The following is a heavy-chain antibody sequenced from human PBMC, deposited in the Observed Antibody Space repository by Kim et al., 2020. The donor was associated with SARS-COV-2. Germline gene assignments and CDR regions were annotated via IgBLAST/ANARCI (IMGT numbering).Heavy chain of an antibody. J-gene: IGHJ4*02. Sequence: GGSLRLSCAASGFTFSNYGMHWVRQAPGKGLEWVAVVSHDGKTQFYRDSVKGRFTISRDNSENTLYLQMNSLRPDDTALYYCTKEPFMYASDWYFIHWGQGTLSVSPQ. CDR3: TKEPFMYASDWYFIH. D-gene: IGHD6-19*01. CDR1: GFTFSNYG. V-gene: IGHV3-30*18. CDR2: VSHDGKTQ.